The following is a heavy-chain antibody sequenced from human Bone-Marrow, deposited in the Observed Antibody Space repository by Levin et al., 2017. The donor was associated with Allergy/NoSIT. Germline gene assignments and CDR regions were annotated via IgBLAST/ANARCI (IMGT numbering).Heavy chain of an antibody. Sequence: GGSLRLSCAASGFTFSSYGMHWVRQAPGKGLEWVAVISYDGSNKYYADSVKGRFTISRDNSKNTLYLQMNSLRAEDTAVYYCAKDHLGWNEEDYYYGMDVWGQGTTVTVSS. CDR3: AKDHLGWNEEDYYYGMDV. CDR1: GFTFSSYG. J-gene: IGHJ6*02. D-gene: IGHD1-1*01. V-gene: IGHV3-30*18. CDR2: ISYDGSNK.